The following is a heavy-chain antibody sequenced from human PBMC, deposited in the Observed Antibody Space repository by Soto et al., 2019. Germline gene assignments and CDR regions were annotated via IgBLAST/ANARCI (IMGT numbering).Heavy chain of an antibody. Sequence: PGESLKISCKGSGYSFTSYWIGWVRQMPEKGLEWMGIIYPGDSDTRYSPSFQGQVTISADKSISTAYLQWSSLKASDTAMYYCARSLASIAARPSYYYYGMDVWGQGTTVTVSS. CDR2: IYPGDSDT. CDR1: GYSFTSYW. V-gene: IGHV5-51*01. J-gene: IGHJ6*02. CDR3: ARSLASIAARPSYYYYGMDV. D-gene: IGHD6-6*01.